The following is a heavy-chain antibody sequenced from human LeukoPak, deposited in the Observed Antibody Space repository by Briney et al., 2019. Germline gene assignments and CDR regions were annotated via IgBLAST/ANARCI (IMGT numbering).Heavy chain of an antibody. V-gene: IGHV4-34*01. J-gene: IGHJ4*02. CDR1: GGSFSGYY. D-gene: IGHD3-16*01. CDR2: INHSGST. CDR3: AREPWGGSN. Sequence: SETLSLTCAVYGGSFSGYYWSWIRQPPGKGLEWIGEINHSGSTNYNPSLKSRVTISVDTSKNQFSLKLSSVTAADTAVYYCAREPWGGSNWGQGTLVTVSS.